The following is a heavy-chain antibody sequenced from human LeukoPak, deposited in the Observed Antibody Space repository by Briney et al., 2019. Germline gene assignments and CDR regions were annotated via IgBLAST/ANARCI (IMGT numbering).Heavy chain of an antibody. CDR1: GLTFSYNA. J-gene: IGHJ4*02. Sequence: PGRSLRLSCAASGLTFSYNAMHWVRQAPGEGLEWVAVIWYDGSEKYYADSVKGRFTISRDNSKNTLFLQMNSLRAEDTAVYYCARDYGTTTTTKRWGCFDYWGQGALVTVSS. CDR2: IWYDGSEK. V-gene: IGHV3-33*01. CDR3: ARDYGTTTTTKRWGCFDY. D-gene: IGHD4-11*01.